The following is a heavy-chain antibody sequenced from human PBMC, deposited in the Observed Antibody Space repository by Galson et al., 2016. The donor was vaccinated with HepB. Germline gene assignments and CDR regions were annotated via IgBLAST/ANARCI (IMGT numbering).Heavy chain of an antibody. CDR1: GYTFTSYW. CDR3: AKQGPIHFDS. V-gene: IGHV5-51*01. Sequence: QSGAEVTKPGESLNISCKASGYTFTSYWIGWVRQKPGEGLEWMGIVNPGDSSTSYSPSFQGQVTISADKAINTAYLQWSSLQASDTAIYYCAKQGPIHFDSWGQGALVTVSS. J-gene: IGHJ4*02. CDR2: VNPGDSST.